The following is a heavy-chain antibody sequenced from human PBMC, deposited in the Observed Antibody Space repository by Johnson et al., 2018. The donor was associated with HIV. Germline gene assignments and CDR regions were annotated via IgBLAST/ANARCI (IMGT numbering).Heavy chain of an antibody. CDR3: ARETDIAPYSGSYPTQAFDI. J-gene: IGHJ3*02. D-gene: IGHD1-26*01. Sequence: QVQLVESGGGVVQPGRSLRLSCAASGFTFSSYAMHWVRQAPGKGLEWVAVISYDGSNKYYADSVKGRFTISRDNSKNTLYLQMNSLRAEDTAVYYCARETDIAPYSGSYPTQAFDIWGQWTMVTVSS. CDR1: GFTFSSYA. V-gene: IGHV3-30-3*01. CDR2: ISYDGSNK.